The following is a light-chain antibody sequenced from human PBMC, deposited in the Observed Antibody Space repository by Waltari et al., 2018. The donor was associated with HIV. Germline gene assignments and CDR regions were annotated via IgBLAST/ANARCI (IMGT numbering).Light chain of an antibody. V-gene: IGLV2-23*02. J-gene: IGLJ2*01. CDR1: SSDIGTYDL. Sequence: QSALTQPASVSGSPGQSITISCTGTSSDIGTYDLVSWYQQHPGKAPNLIIYAVSERPSWVANRCSGSKSGNTASLTIAGLQAEDETDYYCCSYGGSSTYVVFGGGTKVTVL. CDR2: AVS. CDR3: CSYGGSSTYVV.